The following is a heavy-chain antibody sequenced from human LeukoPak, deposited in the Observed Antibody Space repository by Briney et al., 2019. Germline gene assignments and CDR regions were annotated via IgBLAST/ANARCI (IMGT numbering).Heavy chain of an antibody. J-gene: IGHJ4*02. D-gene: IGHD5-12*01. Sequence: SVKVSCKASGGTFTSYAISWVRQAPGQGLEWMGGIIPIFGTANYAQKFQGRGTITADEYTSTAYMELSSLRSEDTAVYYCARDVASGHGYERDFDYWGQGTLVTVSS. CDR2: IIPIFGTA. V-gene: IGHV1-69*13. CDR3: ARDVASGHGYERDFDY. CDR1: GGTFTSYA.